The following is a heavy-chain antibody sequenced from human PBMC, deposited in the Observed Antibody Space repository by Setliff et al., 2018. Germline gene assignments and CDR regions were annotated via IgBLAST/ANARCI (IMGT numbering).Heavy chain of an antibody. CDR2: IISSGSHS. CDR1: GFTFSSYT. J-gene: IGHJ6*02. V-gene: IGHV3-21*01. CDR3: TRDYGFCSGGSCSYYGMDV. D-gene: IGHD2-15*01. Sequence: PGGSLRLSCAGSGFTFSSYTMNWVRQAPGKGPEWVSSIISSGSHSYYADSGKGRFTSSRDNAKNSLYLQMNSLRADDTAVYYCTRDYGFCSGGSCSYYGMDVWGQGTTVTVSS.